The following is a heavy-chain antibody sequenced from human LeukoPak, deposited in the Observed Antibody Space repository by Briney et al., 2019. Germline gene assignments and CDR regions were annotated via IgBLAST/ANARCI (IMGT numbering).Heavy chain of an antibody. V-gene: IGHV4-59*01. D-gene: IGHD2-15*01. Sequence: SETLSLTCTVSGGSISSYYWSWIRQPPGKGLEWTGYIYYSGSTNYNPSLKSRVTISVDTSKNQFSLKLSSVTAADTAVYYCAREEYCSGGSCFGYWGQGTLVTVSS. CDR3: AREEYCSGGSCFGY. CDR1: GGSISSYY. CDR2: IYYSGST. J-gene: IGHJ4*02.